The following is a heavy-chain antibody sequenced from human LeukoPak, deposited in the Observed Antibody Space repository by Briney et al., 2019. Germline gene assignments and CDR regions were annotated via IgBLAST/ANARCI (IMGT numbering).Heavy chain of an antibody. J-gene: IGHJ4*01. D-gene: IGHD3-9*01. CDR3: ARGANILEILRYFDWLLLHFDC. CDR2: ISYDGSNK. Sequence: PGGSLRLSCAASGFTFSSYAMHWVRQAPGKGLEWVAVISYDGSNKYYADSVKGRFTISRDNSKNTLYLQMNSLRAEDTAVYYCARGANILEILRYFDWLLLHFDCWGLGTLVTVSS. V-gene: IGHV3-30-3*01. CDR1: GFTFSSYA.